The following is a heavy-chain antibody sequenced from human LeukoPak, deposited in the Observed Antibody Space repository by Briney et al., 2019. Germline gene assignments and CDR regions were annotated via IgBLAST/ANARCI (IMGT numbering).Heavy chain of an antibody. CDR1: GFTFSSYA. CDR3: AKHKESYGDSCLDDY. Sequence: GGSLRLSCAASGFTFSSYAMSWVRQAPGKGLEWVSAISGNGGSTFYTDAVKGRFTISRDNSKNTLYLQINSLRAEDTAVYYCAKHKESYGDSCLDDYWGQGTLVTVSS. CDR2: ISGNGGST. D-gene: IGHD4-17*01. J-gene: IGHJ4*02. V-gene: IGHV3-23*01.